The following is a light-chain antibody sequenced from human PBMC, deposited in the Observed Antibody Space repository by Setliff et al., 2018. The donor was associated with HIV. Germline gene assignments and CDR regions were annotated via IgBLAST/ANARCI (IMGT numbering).Light chain of an antibody. Sequence: NFMLTQPHSVSESPGKTVTISCTRSSGSIASNYVQWFQQRPGSSPTIVIYENYQRPSGVPDRFSGSIDFSSNSASLTISGLEAADESDYYCQSYDSSSQVFGGGTQLTVL. V-gene: IGLV6-57*01. CDR2: ENY. CDR1: SGSIASNY. J-gene: IGLJ2*01. CDR3: QSYDSSSQV.